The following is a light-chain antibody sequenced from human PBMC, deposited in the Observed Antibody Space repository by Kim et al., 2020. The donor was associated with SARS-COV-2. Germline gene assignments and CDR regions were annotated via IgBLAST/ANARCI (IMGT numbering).Light chain of an antibody. CDR3: KKYDSAPWT. Sequence: DIQMTQSPSSLSASVGDGVTITCRASQDIANYLAWYQQKPGKVPKLLVYAASALKSGVPSRFSGNRSGTDFTLTISNLQPEDVATYYCKKYDSAPWTFGQGTKVDIK. CDR2: AAS. V-gene: IGKV1-27*01. CDR1: QDIANY. J-gene: IGKJ1*01.